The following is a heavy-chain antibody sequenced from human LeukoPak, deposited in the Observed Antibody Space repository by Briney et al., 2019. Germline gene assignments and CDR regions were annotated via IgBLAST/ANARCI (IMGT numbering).Heavy chain of an antibody. CDR2: ISGSGGSST. CDR1: GFTFISYA. Sequence: PGGSLRLSCAASGFTFISYAMSWVRQAPGKGREGVSSISGSGGSSTYYVDAVKGRFTMSRDNSKNTLYLQMNSLRAEDTAVYYCAKATCSGASCYRFDYWGQGTLVTVSS. J-gene: IGHJ4*02. D-gene: IGHD2-15*01. V-gene: IGHV3-23*01. CDR3: AKATCSGASCYRFDY.